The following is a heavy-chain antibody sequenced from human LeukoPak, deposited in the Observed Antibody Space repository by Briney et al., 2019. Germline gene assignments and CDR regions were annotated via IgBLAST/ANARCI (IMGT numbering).Heavy chain of an antibody. CDR2: IYPGDSDT. D-gene: IGHD6-13*01. V-gene: IGHV5-51*01. Sequence: GESLKISCKGSGYSFTSYWIGWVRQMPGKGLEWMGIIYPGDSDTRYSPSFQGQVTISADKSINTAYLQWSSLKASDTAMHYCARHITYSSSWYVTHYYYYMDVWGKGTTVTISS. J-gene: IGHJ6*03. CDR1: GYSFTSYW. CDR3: ARHITYSSSWYVTHYYYYMDV.